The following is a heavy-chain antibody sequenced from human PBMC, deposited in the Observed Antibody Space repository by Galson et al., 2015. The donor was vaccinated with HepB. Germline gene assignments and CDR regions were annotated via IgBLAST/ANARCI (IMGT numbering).Heavy chain of an antibody. Sequence: SVKVSCKASGYTFTSYDINWVRQATGQGLEWMGWMNPNSGNTGYAQKFQGRVTMTRNTSIGTAYMELSSLRSEDTAVYYCARGRRPMSIAARRDRGFRYFDYWGQGTLVTVSS. CDR2: MNPNSGNT. V-gene: IGHV1-8*01. J-gene: IGHJ4*02. CDR1: GYTFTSYD. CDR3: ARGRRPMSIAARRDRGFRYFDY. D-gene: IGHD6-6*01.